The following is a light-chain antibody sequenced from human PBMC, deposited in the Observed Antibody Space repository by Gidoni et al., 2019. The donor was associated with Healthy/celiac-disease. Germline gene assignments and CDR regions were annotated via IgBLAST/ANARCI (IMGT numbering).Light chain of an antibody. CDR1: QGISSA. J-gene: IGKJ1*01. Sequence: AIQLTQSPSSLSASVGDRVTINCRASQGISSALAWYQQKPGKAPKLLIYDASSLESGVPSRFSGSGSGTDFTLTISSLQPEDFATYYCQQFNNYTGTFGQGTKVEIK. V-gene: IGKV1D-13*01. CDR2: DAS. CDR3: QQFNNYTGT.